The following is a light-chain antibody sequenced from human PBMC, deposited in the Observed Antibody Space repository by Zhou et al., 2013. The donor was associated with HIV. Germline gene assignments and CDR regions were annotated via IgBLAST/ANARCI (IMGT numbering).Light chain of an antibody. Sequence: EIVLAQSPGTLSLSPGERATLSCRASQSISSYLGWYQQKPGQAPRLLIHDASNRATGIPARFSGSGSGTDFTLTIGTLEAEDSATYYCQQYDSYPLTFGGGTKVEIK. CDR1: QSISSY. V-gene: IGKV3-11*01. J-gene: IGKJ4*01. CDR3: QQYDSYPLT. CDR2: DAS.